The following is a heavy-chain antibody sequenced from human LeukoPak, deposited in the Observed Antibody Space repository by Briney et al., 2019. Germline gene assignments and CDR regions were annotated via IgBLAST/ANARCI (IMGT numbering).Heavy chain of an antibody. D-gene: IGHD6-6*01. CDR1: GFTFSSYS. CDR3: ARLYSSSSGLRASDY. Sequence: PGGSLRLSCAASGFTFSSYSMNRVRQAPGKGLEWVSSISSSGSHMYYADSVKGRFTISRDNAKNSLYLHMNSLRVEDTAVYYCARLYSSSSGLRASDYWGQGTLVTVSS. J-gene: IGHJ4*02. V-gene: IGHV3-21*01. CDR2: ISSSGSHM.